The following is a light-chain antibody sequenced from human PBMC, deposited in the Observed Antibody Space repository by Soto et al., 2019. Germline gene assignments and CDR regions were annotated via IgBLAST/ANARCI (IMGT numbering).Light chain of an antibody. CDR1: QSVSSY. CDR3: QQRSNWHVT. CDR2: DAS. V-gene: IGKV3-11*01. Sequence: EIVLTQSPATLSLSPGERATLSCRASQSVSSYLAWYQQKPGQAPRLLIYDASNSATGIPARFSCSGSRTDFTLTISSLVPEDFAVYYGQQRSNWHVTFGGGTKVEIK. J-gene: IGKJ4*01.